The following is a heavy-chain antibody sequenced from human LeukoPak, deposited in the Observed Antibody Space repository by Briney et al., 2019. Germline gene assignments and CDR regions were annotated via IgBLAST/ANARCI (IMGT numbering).Heavy chain of an antibody. CDR2: ISSSSSYI. V-gene: IGHV3-21*01. CDR1: GFTFSSYE. CDR3: AGGGRLLYYFDY. Sequence: GGSLRLSCAASGFTFSSYEMNWVRQAPGKGLEWVSSISSSSSYIYYADSVKGRFTISRDNAKNSLYLQMNSLRAEDTAVYYCAGGGRLLYYFDYWGQGTLVTVSS. D-gene: IGHD6-25*01. J-gene: IGHJ4*02.